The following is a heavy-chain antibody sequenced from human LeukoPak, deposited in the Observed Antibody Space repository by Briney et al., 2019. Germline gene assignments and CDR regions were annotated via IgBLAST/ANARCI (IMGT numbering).Heavy chain of an antibody. V-gene: IGHV3-23*01. J-gene: IGHJ6*02. Sequence: GGSLRLSCAASGFTFSSYAMSWVRQAPGKGLEWASAISGSGGSTYYADSVKGRFTISRDNSKNTLYLQMNSLRAEDTAVYYCAKSGNSAAAERYYYYYGMDVWGQGTTVTVSS. CDR1: GFTFSSYA. CDR3: AKSGNSAAAERYYYYYGMDV. CDR2: ISGSGGST. D-gene: IGHD2-2*01.